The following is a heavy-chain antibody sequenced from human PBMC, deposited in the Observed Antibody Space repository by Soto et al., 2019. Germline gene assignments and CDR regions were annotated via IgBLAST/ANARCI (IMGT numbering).Heavy chain of an antibody. V-gene: IGHV4-4*02. CDR1: GGSISSSNW. CDR2: IYHSGST. J-gene: IGHJ4*02. CDR3: ARVPFDDSSGYSDY. D-gene: IGHD3-22*01. Sequence: QVQLQESGPGLVKPSGTLSITCAVSGGSISSSNWWRWVRQPPGKGLEWIGEIYHSGSTNYNPSLKSRVTISVDKSKNQFSLKLISVTAADTAVYYCARVPFDDSSGYSDYWGQGTLVTVSS.